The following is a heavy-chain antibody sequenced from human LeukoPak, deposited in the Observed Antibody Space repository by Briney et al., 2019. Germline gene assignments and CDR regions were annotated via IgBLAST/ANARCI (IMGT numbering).Heavy chain of an antibody. CDR3: ARDCRVWAYGDYTNAFDI. V-gene: IGHV3-48*01. D-gene: IGHD4-17*01. J-gene: IGHJ3*02. Sequence: GGSLRLSCAASGFTFSSYSMNWVRQAPGKGLEWVSYISSSSSTIYYADSVKGRFTISRDNAKDSLYLQMNSLRAEDTAVYYCARDCRVWAYGDYTNAFDIWGQGTMVTVSS. CDR2: ISSSSSTI. CDR1: GFTFSSYS.